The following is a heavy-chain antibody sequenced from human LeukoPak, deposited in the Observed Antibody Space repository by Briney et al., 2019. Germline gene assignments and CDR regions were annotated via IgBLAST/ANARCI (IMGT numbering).Heavy chain of an antibody. J-gene: IGHJ4*02. CDR2: ISSSSSTI. CDR3: ARDGLPEQLVPQFFDY. CDR1: GFTFSSYS. D-gene: IGHD6-6*01. V-gene: IGHV3-48*01. Sequence: GGSLRLSCAASGFTFSSYSMNWVRQAPGKGLEWVSYISSSSSTIYYADSVKGRFTISRDNAKNSLYLQMNSLRAEDTAVYYCARDGLPEQLVPQFFDYWGQGTLVTVSS.